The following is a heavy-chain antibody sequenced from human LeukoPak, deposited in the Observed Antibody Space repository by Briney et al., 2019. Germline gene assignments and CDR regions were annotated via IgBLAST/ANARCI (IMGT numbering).Heavy chain of an antibody. CDR3: ARNYGTNNWFDP. CDR2: IRFTGSYI. D-gene: IGHD1-7*01. Sequence: GGSLRLSCVASGFTFSHYSMNWVRQAPGKGLEWVSSIRFTGSYIYYADSVKGRFTISRDDAKNLLSLQMNSLRAEDTAVYYCARNYGTNNWFDPWGQGTLVTVSS. CDR1: GFTFSHYS. J-gene: IGHJ5*02. V-gene: IGHV3-21*01.